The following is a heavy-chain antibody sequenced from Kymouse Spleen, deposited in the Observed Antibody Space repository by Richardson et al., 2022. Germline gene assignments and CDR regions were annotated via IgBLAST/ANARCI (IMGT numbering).Heavy chain of an antibody. D-gene: IGHD2-8*01. V-gene: IGHV3-33*01. J-gene: IGHJ6*02. CDR2: IWYDGSNK. CDR3: ARGYCTNGVCSYYYYYGMDV. Sequence: QVQLVESGGGVVQPGRSLRLSCAASGFTFSSYGMHWVRQAPGKGLEWVAVIWYDGSNKYYADSVKGRFTISRDNSKNTLYLQMNSLRAEDTAVYYCARGYCTNGVCSYYYYYGMDVWGQGTTVTVSS. CDR1: GFTFSSYG.